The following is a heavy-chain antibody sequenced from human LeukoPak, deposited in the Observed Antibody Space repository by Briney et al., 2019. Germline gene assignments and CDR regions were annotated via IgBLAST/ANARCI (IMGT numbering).Heavy chain of an antibody. CDR3: ARDWLAGNPYHAFDL. D-gene: IGHD3-22*01. J-gene: IGHJ3*01. CDR1: GFTFSSYW. V-gene: IGHV3-7*01. CDR2: IKEDGSEE. Sequence: RGSLRLSCAASGFTFSSYWMSWVRQAPGKGLECVANIKEDGSEEYYVDSVKGRLSISRDNAKNSLYLQMNSLRAEDTAVYYCARDWLAGNPYHAFDLWGKGTMVTVSS.